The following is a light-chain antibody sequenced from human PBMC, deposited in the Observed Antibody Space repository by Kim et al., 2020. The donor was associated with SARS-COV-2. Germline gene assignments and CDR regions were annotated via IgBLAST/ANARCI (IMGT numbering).Light chain of an antibody. Sequence: GQSFTISCTGTSSDVGAYNYVSWYQQHPGKAPKVMIYEVDKRPSGVPDRFSGSKSGNTASLTVSGLQAEDEADYYCSSYVGSDRVVFGGGTKLTVL. CDR1: SSDVGAYNY. V-gene: IGLV2-8*01. CDR3: SSYVGSDRVV. CDR2: EVD. J-gene: IGLJ3*02.